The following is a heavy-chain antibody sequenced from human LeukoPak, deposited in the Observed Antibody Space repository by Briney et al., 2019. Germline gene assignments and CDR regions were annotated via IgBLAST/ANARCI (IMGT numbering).Heavy chain of an antibody. CDR1: GYSFTNYW. CDR3: AGARHGDYRWDY. J-gene: IGHJ4*02. V-gene: IGHV5-51*01. Sequence: GESPKISCKDSGYSFTNYWIGWVRQMPGKGLGWMGIIHSADSNTKYSPSFQGQVTISADKSIGTAYLQWSGLKASDTAMYDCAGARHGDYRWDYWGQGTLVTVSS. D-gene: IGHD4-17*01. CDR2: IHSADSNT.